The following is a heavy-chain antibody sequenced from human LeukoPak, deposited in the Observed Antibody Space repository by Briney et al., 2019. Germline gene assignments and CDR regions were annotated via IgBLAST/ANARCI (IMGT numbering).Heavy chain of an antibody. CDR2: ISYDGNNK. CDR1: GFTFSSYA. CDR3: AKDQRAVAATPDY. D-gene: IGHD2-15*01. Sequence: GGSLRLSCAASGFTFSSYAMSWVRQAPGKGLEWVAVISYDGNNKYYADSVKGRFTISRDNSKNTVYLQMNSLRDEDTAVYYCAKDQRAVAATPDYWGQGTLVTVSS. J-gene: IGHJ4*02. V-gene: IGHV3-30*18.